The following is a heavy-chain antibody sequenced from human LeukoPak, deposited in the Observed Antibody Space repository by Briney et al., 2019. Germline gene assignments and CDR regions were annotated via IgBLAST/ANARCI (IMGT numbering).Heavy chain of an antibody. J-gene: IGHJ5*02. CDR1: GFTFSNAW. D-gene: IGHD3-10*01. CDR2: IKSKTDGGTT. CDR3: TTEYVLLWFGELTFDP. V-gene: IGHV3-15*01. Sequence: GGSLRLSCAASGFTFSNAWMSWVRQAPGKGLEWVGRIKSKTDGGTTDYAAPVKGRFTISRDDSKNTLYLQMNSLKTEDTAVYYCTTEYVLLWFGELTFDPWGQGTLVTVSS.